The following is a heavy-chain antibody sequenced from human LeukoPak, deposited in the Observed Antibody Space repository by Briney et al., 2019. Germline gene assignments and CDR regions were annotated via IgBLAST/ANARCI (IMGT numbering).Heavy chain of an antibody. D-gene: IGHD3-10*01. J-gene: IGHJ4*02. Sequence: SGTLSLTCTVSGGSIRSSSFYWGWIRQPPGKGLEWIGNIYDSGSTYYNPSLKSRVTISADTSKNQFSLKLSSVTAADTAVYYCATLYGSGSYYPSDYWGQGILVTVSS. V-gene: IGHV4-39*07. CDR2: IYDSGST. CDR1: GGSIRSSSFY. CDR3: ATLYGSGSYYPSDY.